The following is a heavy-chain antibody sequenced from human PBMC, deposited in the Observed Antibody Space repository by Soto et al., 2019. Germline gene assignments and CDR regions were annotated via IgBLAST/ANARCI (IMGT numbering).Heavy chain of an antibody. J-gene: IGHJ6*03. Sequence: PGGSLRLSCAASGFTFSSYWMHWVRQAPGKGLVWVSRINSDGSSTSYADSVKGRFTISRDNAKNTLYLQMNSLRAEDTAVYYCARGTSSGYSYYYYMDVWGKGTTVTVSS. CDR1: GFTFSSYW. D-gene: IGHD3-3*01. V-gene: IGHV3-74*01. CDR2: INSDGSST. CDR3: ARGTSSGYSYYYYMDV.